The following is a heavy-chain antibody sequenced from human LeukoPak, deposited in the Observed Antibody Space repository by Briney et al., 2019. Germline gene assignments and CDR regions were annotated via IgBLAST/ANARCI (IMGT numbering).Heavy chain of an antibody. Sequence: SGTLSLTCAVSGGSISSSNWWSWVRQPPGKGLEWIGYIYYSGSTNYNPSLKSRVTISVDTSKNQFSLKLSSVTAADTAVYYCAQSYDSSGFYNYWGQGTLVTVSS. CDR2: IYYSGST. CDR1: GGSISSSNW. J-gene: IGHJ4*02. V-gene: IGHV4-4*02. D-gene: IGHD3-22*01. CDR3: AQSYDSSGFYNY.